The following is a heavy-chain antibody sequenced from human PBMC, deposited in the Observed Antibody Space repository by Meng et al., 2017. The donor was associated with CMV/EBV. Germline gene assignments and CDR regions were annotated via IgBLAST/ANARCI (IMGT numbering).Heavy chain of an antibody. Sequence: ETLSLTCAASGFTFSSYDMHWVRQATGKGLEWVSAIGTAGDTYYPGSVKGRFTISRENAKNSLYLQMNSLRAEDTAVYYCARTLDGYSYGSPAFYYYYYGMDVWGQGTTVTVSS. CDR2: IGTAGDT. CDR3: ARTLDGYSYGSPAFYYYYYGMDV. D-gene: IGHD5-18*01. J-gene: IGHJ6*02. CDR1: GFTFSSYD. V-gene: IGHV3-13*01.